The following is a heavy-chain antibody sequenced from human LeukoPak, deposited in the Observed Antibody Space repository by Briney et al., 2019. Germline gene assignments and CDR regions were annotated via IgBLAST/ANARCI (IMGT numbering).Heavy chain of an antibody. CDR2: ISSSGSTI. Sequence: GGSLRLSCAASGFTFSSYEMNWVRQAPGKGLEWVSYISSSGSTIYYADSVKGQFTISRDNAKNSLYLQMNSLRAEDTAVYYCARDCSSTSCYPLDYWGQGTLVTVSS. CDR1: GFTFSSYE. CDR3: ARDCSSTSCYPLDY. D-gene: IGHD2-2*01. V-gene: IGHV3-48*03. J-gene: IGHJ4*02.